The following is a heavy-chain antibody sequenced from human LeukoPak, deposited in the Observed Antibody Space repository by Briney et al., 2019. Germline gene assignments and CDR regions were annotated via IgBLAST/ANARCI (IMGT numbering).Heavy chain of an antibody. D-gene: IGHD5-18*01. J-gene: IGHJ6*02. V-gene: IGHV1-8*01. CDR3: ARPLDTGYYYGMDV. CDR1: GYTFTSYD. Sequence: GASVKVSCKASGYTFTSYDINWVRQATGQGLEWMGWMNPNSGNTGYAQKFQGRVTMTRNTSISTAYMELSSLRSEDTAVYYCARPLDTGYYYGMDVWGQGTTVTASS. CDR2: MNPNSGNT.